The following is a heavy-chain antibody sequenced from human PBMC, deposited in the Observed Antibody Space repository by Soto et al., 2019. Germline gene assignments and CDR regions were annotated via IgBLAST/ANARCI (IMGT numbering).Heavy chain of an antibody. D-gene: IGHD5-18*01. CDR1: GFAFSNSA. J-gene: IGHJ4*02. Sequence: SVKVSCKASGFAFSNSAVQWVRQARGQRLEGIGWVFVGSGNTNYAQKFQGRVTITRHISAATAYMELSTLSSEATAVYYCATDKGERYGYGNYWGQGTLVTVSS. CDR3: ATDKGERYGYGNY. V-gene: IGHV1-58*01. CDR2: VFVGSGNT.